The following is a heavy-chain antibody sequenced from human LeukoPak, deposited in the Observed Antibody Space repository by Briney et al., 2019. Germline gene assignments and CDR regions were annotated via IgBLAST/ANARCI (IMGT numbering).Heavy chain of an antibody. D-gene: IGHD5-12*01. Sequence: SETLSLTCTVSGGSISSGGYYWSWIRQHPGKGLEWIGYIYYSGSTYYSPSLKSRVTISVDTSKNQFSLKLSSVTAADTAVYYCARGEVATTTVEWFYYGMDVWGQGTTVTVSS. CDR1: GGSISSGGYY. V-gene: IGHV4-31*03. CDR2: IYYSGST. CDR3: ARGEVATTTVEWFYYGMDV. J-gene: IGHJ6*02.